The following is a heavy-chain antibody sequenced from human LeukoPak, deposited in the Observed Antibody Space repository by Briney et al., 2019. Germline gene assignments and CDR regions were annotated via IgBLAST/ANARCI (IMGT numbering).Heavy chain of an antibody. Sequence: PSETLSLTCTVSGASITSSNYYWLWLRQPPGKGLEWIGSIYHSGSTYYNPSLKSRVTISVDTSKNQFSLKLSSVTAADTAVYYCARWSGGVTARDYYYYMDVWGEGTTVTVSS. V-gene: IGHV4-39*07. CDR3: ARWSGGVTARDYYYYMDV. D-gene: IGHD6-6*01. CDR2: IYHSGST. J-gene: IGHJ6*03. CDR1: GASITSSNYY.